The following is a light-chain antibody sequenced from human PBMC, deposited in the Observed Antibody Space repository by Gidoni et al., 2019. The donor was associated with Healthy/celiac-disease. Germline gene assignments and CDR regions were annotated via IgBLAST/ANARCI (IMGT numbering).Light chain of an antibody. CDR1: QRVSSSY. J-gene: IGKJ1*01. CDR2: GAS. V-gene: IGKV3-20*01. CDR3: QQYGSSPWT. Sequence: EIVLTQSPGTLSLSPGDRATLSCRASQRVSSSYLAWYQQTPGQAPRLLNYGASSRATGLPDRFSGSGSATFFPLTSSRLAPEYFALYYCQQYGSSPWTFGQGTKVEIK.